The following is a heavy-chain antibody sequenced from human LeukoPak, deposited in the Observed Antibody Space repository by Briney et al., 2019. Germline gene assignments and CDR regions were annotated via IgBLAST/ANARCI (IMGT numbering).Heavy chain of an antibody. D-gene: IGHD2-2*01. Sequence: PSETLSLTCAVSGYTINNAYYWVWIRQPPRKGLEWIGSLYHPGSTYYNPSLKSRVTMSVDTSRNQFSLKLSFVTAADTAVYYCARQYDSYFYYYLDLWGTGTTVTVSS. CDR1: GYTINNAYY. V-gene: IGHV4-38-2*01. J-gene: IGHJ6*03. CDR3: ARQYDSYFYYYLDL. CDR2: LYHPGST.